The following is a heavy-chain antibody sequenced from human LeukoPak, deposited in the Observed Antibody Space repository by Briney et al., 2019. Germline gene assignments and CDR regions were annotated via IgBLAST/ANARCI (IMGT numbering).Heavy chain of an antibody. CDR3: ARYWGPYDNSGAYFDY. CDR1: GDSISSSSYY. D-gene: IGHD3-22*01. J-gene: IGHJ4*02. V-gene: IGHV4-39*01. CDR2: IHYTGST. Sequence: SETVSLTCTVSGDSISSSSYYWVWLRQPPGKGLEWIATIHYTGSTYYNPSLKSRVTISVDTSKNQFTLKLSSVTAADTAMYYCARYWGPYDNSGAYFDYWGQGTLVPVFS.